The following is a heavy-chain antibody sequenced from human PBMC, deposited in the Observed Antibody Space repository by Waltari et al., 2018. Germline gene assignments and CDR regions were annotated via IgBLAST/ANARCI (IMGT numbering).Heavy chain of an antibody. CDR1: GGTFSSYA. V-gene: IGHV1-69*10. J-gene: IGHJ6*02. CDR2: IIPILGIA. D-gene: IGHD3-9*01. Sequence: QVQLVQSGAEVKKPGSSVKVSCKASGGTFSSYAISWVRQAPGQGLEWRGGIIPILGIANYAQKFQGRVTITADKSTSTAYMELSSLRSEDTAVYYCARLTPDWLTYYYGMDVWGQGTTVTVSS. CDR3: ARLTPDWLTYYYGMDV.